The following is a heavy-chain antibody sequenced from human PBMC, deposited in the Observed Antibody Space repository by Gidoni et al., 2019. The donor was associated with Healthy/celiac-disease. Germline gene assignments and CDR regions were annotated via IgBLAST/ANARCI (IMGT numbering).Heavy chain of an antibody. CDR2: ISAYNGNT. J-gene: IGHJ4*02. Sequence: QVQLVQSGAEVKKPGASVKVSCKASGYTFTRYGISWVRQAPGQGLEWMGWISAYNGNTNYAQKLQGRVTMTTDTSTSTAYMELRSLRSDDTAVYYCARDRARGYGLLIAAAPDYWGQGTLVTVSS. D-gene: IGHD6-13*01. V-gene: IGHV1-18*01. CDR1: GYTFTRYG. CDR3: ARDRARGYGLLIAAAPDY.